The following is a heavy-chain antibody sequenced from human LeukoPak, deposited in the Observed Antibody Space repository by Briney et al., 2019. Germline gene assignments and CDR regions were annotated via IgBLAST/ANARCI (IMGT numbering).Heavy chain of an antibody. CDR2: INHSGTT. CDR3: ARGRGRYYGMDV. J-gene: IGHJ6*02. CDR1: GGSLSDYY. V-gene: IGHV4-34*01. Sequence: KTSETLSLTCTIYGGSLSDYYWSWIRQHPGKGLEWIAEINHSGTTNYNPSLKSRVTISVDTSKKQFSLNLTSLTAADTAIYYCARGRGRYYGMDVWGQGTAVTVSS.